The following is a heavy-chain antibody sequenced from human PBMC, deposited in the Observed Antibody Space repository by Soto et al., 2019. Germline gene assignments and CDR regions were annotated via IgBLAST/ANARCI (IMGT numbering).Heavy chain of an antibody. CDR1: GGTFSSYA. CDR2: TIPMFGTT. V-gene: IGHV1-69*13. CDR3: ARTTGIVGASYSYYGMDV. Sequence: SVKVSCKASGGTFSSYAISWVRQAPGQGLEWMGGTIPMFGTTNYAQKFQGRVTITADESTGTAYMEVSGLRSEDTAMYYCARTTGIVGASYSYYGMDVWGQGTTVTVSS. D-gene: IGHD1-26*01. J-gene: IGHJ6*02.